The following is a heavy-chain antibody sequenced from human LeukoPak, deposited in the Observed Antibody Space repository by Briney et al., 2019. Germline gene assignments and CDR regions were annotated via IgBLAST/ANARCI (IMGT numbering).Heavy chain of an antibody. CDR3: ARDGASWSGSYYY. Sequence: GGSLRLSCAASGFRFSDYYMTWIRQAPGKGLEWVSYISSGGITIYYADSVKGRFTISRDNSKNTLYIQMNSLRAEDTAVYYCARDGASWSGSYYYWGQGTLVTVSS. CDR2: ISSGGITI. V-gene: IGHV3-11*01. CDR1: GFRFSDYY. J-gene: IGHJ4*02. D-gene: IGHD1-26*01.